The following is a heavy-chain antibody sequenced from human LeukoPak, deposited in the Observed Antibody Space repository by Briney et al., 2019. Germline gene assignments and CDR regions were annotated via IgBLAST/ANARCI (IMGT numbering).Heavy chain of an antibody. CDR2: IRHDGDTK. Sequence: GGSLRLSCAASGFPFNAYWMTWVRQAPGKGLEWVANIRHDGDTKYYVDSVKGRFTISRDNAMNSLYLQMNSLRAEDTAIYYCARSLPYGTTWYGRSDFWGQGTLVTVSS. D-gene: IGHD6-13*01. J-gene: IGHJ4*02. CDR3: ARSLPYGTTWYGRSDF. CDR1: GFPFNAYW. V-gene: IGHV3-7*03.